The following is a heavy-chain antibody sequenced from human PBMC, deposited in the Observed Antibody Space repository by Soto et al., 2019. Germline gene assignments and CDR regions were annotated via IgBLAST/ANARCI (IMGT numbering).Heavy chain of an antibody. CDR1: GGSISSGGYS. D-gene: IGHD4-17*01. CDR3: ARAHYGDYGYGMDV. CDR2: IQHGGST. V-gene: IGHV4-30-2*01. Sequence: PSETLSLTCAVSGGSISSGGYSWSWIRHPPGKGLEWIGYIQHGGSTYYNPSLKSRVTISVDRSKNQFSLKLTSVTAADTAVYYCARAHYGDYGYGMDVWGQGTTVTVSS. J-gene: IGHJ6*02.